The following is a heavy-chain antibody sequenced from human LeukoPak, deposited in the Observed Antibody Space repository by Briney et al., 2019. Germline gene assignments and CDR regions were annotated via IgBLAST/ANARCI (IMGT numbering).Heavy chain of an antibody. CDR2: TTSDGSTT. D-gene: IGHD3-10*01. CDR1: GFTFSTYW. Sequence: GGSLRLSCAASGFTFSTYWMYWVRQAPGKGLVWVSRTTSDGSTTTYADSVKGRFTITRDNAKNTLYLQMNSLSAEDTAVYYCARGPRGGTLNFWGQGTLVTVSS. V-gene: IGHV3-74*01. J-gene: IGHJ4*02. CDR3: ARGPRGGTLNF.